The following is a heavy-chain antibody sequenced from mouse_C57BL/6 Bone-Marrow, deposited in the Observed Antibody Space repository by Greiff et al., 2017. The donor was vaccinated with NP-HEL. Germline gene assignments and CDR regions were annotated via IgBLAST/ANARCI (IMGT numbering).Heavy chain of an antibody. CDR3: AVTVVEDAMDY. Sequence: EVQRVESGPGMVKPSQSLSLTCTVTGYSITSGYDWHWIRHFPGNKLEWMGYISYSGSTNYNPSLKSRISITHDTSKNHFFLKLNSVTTEDTATYYCAVTVVEDAMDYWGQGTSVTVSS. V-gene: IGHV3-1*01. CDR1: GYSITSGYD. J-gene: IGHJ4*01. CDR2: ISYSGST. D-gene: IGHD1-1*01.